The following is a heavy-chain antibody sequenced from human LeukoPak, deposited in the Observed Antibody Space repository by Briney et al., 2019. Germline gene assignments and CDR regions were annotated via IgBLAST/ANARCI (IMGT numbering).Heavy chain of an antibody. CDR2: ISYDGSNK. CDR1: GFTFSSYG. J-gene: IGHJ5*02. CDR3: AKDALRGYDSSGGWFDP. Sequence: GGSLRLSCAASGFTFSSYGMHWVRQAPGKGLEWVAVISYDGSNKYYADSVKGRFTISRDNSKHTLYLQMNSLRAEDTAVYYCAKDALRGYDSSGGWFDPWGQGTLVTVSS. V-gene: IGHV3-30*18. D-gene: IGHD3-22*01.